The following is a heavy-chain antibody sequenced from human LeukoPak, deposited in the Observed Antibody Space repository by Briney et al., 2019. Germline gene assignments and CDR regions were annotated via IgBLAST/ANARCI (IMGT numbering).Heavy chain of an antibody. CDR3: ARTRIAALDY. Sequence: SVKVSCKASGYTFTSYYMHWVRQAPGQGLEWMGRIIPILGIANYAQKFQGRVTITADKSTSTAYMELSSLRSEDTAVYYCARTRIAALDYWGQGTLVTVPS. J-gene: IGHJ4*02. CDR2: IIPILGIA. CDR1: GYTFTSYY. D-gene: IGHD6-13*01. V-gene: IGHV1-69*02.